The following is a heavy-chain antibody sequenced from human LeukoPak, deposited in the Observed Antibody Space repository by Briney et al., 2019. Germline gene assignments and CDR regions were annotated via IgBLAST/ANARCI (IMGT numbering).Heavy chain of an antibody. J-gene: IGHJ4*02. V-gene: IGHV4-59*08. CDR3: ARLSGIAVAAFDY. CDR1: GGSISSYY. CDR2: IYYSGST. Sequence: SETLSLTCTVSGGSISSYYWSWIRQPPGKGLEWIGYIYYSGSTNYNPSLKSRVTISVDTSKNQFSLKLSSVTAADTAVYYCARLSGIAVAAFDYWGQGTLVTVSS. D-gene: IGHD6-19*01.